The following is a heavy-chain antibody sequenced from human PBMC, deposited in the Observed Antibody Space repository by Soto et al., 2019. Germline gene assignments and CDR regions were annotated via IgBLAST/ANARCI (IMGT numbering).Heavy chain of an antibody. CDR1: GYTFPNYA. CDR2: INAGNGNT. CDR3: AVLLSTHYYYGLVV. J-gene: IGHJ6*02. Sequence: ASVKVSCKDSGYTFPNYAIHWVRQAPGQRLEWMGWINAGNGNTKYSQKFRGRVTITRDTSASTAYMELSSLRSEDTAVYYFAVLLSTHYYYGLVVWGGGTTVTV. D-gene: IGHD6-13*01. V-gene: IGHV1-3*01.